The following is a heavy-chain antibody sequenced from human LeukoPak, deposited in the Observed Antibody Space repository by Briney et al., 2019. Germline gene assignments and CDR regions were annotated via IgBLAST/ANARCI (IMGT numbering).Heavy chain of an antibody. D-gene: IGHD5-24*01. CDR1: GGTFSSYT. Sequence: ASVKVSCKASGGTFSSYTISWVRQAPGQGLEWMGRIIPILGIANYAQKFQGRVTITADKPTSTAYMELSSLRSEDTAVYYCARIRDGSKLAAFDYWGQGTLVTVSS. CDR2: IIPILGIA. V-gene: IGHV1-69*02. CDR3: ARIRDGSKLAAFDY. J-gene: IGHJ4*02.